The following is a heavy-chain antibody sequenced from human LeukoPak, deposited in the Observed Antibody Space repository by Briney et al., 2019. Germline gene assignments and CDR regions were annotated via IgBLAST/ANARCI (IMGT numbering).Heavy chain of an antibody. V-gene: IGHV4-34*01. Sequence: PSETLSLTCAVYGGSFSGYYWSWIRQPPGKGLEWIGEINHSGSTYYNPSLKSRVTISVDTSKNQFSLKLSSVTAADTAVYYCARLGEGSFDYWGQGTLVTVSS. J-gene: IGHJ4*02. D-gene: IGHD3-16*01. CDR3: ARLGEGSFDY. CDR2: INHSGST. CDR1: GGSFSGYY.